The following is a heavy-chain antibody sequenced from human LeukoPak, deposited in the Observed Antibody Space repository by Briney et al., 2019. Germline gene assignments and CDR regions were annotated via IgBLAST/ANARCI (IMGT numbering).Heavy chain of an antibody. CDR2: IYHSGST. CDR1: GYSISSGYY. V-gene: IGHV4-38-2*02. CDR3: ARVGVVVAARVDY. Sequence: SETLSLTSTVSGYSISSGYYWGWIRQPPGKGLEWIGSIYHSGSTYYNPSLKSRVTISVDTSKNQFSLKLSSVTAADTAVYYCARVGVVVAARVDYWGQGTLVTVSS. D-gene: IGHD2-15*01. J-gene: IGHJ4*02.